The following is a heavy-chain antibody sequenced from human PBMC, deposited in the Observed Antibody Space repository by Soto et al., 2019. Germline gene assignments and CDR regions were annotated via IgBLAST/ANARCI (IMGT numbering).Heavy chain of an antibody. D-gene: IGHD3-3*01. CDR2: IWYDGSNK. Sequence: GGSLRLSCAASGFTFSSYGMHWVRQAPGKGLEWVAVIWYDGSNKYYADSVKGRFTISRDNSKNTLYLQMNSLRAEDTAVYYCSRGGLLFGVAHPLDYWGQGTLVTVSS. CDR1: GFTFSSYG. CDR3: SRGGLLFGVAHPLDY. V-gene: IGHV3-33*01. J-gene: IGHJ4*02.